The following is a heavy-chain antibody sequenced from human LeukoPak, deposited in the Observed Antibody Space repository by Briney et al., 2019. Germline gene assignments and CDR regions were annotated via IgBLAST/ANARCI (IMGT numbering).Heavy chain of an antibody. D-gene: IGHD2-21*01. CDR3: ARVIVGSFDP. V-gene: IGHV4-59*08. CDR1: RGSISTYY. CDR2: IYYTGTT. Sequence: PSETLSLTCTVSRGSISTYYWNWIRQPPGKGLEWIGYIYYTGTTDYNPSLKSRVTMSVDASKNQFSLKLSSVTAADTAVYYCARVIVGSFDPWGQGTLVTVSS. J-gene: IGHJ5*02.